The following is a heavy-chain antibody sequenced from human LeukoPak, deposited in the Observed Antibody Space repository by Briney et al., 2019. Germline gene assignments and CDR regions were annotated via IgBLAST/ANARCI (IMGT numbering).Heavy chain of an antibody. CDR1: GDTLTELS. CDR2: FDPKEGER. D-gene: IGHD3-10*01. V-gene: IGHV1-24*01. CDR3: TTREIVVEPAQTSMVRGVLWRSDF. Sequence: ASVKVSCKVSGDTLTELSMHWVRQSPGKGLEWMGGFDPKEGERVYAQNFQGRFTMTEDTSSGTAYMELNSLRSEDTAVYYCTTREIVVEPAQTSMVRGVLWRSDFWGHGTLVTVSS. J-gene: IGHJ4*01.